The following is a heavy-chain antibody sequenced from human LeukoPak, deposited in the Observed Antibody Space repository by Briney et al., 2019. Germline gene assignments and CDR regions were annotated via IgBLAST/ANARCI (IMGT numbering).Heavy chain of an antibody. V-gene: IGHV1-46*01. CDR2: INPGSGSA. Sequence: ASVKVSCKAFGYTLTSYYVHWVRQAPGQGLEWLGFINPGSGSATYAQRLQDRVTMARDTSTSTVYMEVSSLRSEDTALYYYARVHGGWYYFDYWGQGTLVTVSS. D-gene: IGHD6-19*01. CDR1: GYTLTSYY. CDR3: ARVHGGWYYFDY. J-gene: IGHJ4*02.